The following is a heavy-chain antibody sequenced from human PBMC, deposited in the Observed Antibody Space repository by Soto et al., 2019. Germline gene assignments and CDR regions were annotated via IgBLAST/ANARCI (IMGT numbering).Heavy chain of an antibody. CDR2: IYPGDSDT. Sequence: PGESLKISCKGSGYSFTTYWIGWVRQMPGKGLEWMGVIYPGDSDTRFSPSFQGQVTISVDMSISTAYLQWSSLKASDTAMYSRERHAAHYGRNCYSYWRQGALVTV. V-gene: IGHV5-51*01. CDR1: GYSFTTYW. J-gene: IGHJ4*02. D-gene: IGHD2-21*01. CDR3: ERHAAHYGRNCYSY.